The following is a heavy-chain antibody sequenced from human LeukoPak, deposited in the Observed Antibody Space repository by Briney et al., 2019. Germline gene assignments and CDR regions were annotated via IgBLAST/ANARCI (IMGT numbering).Heavy chain of an antibody. J-gene: IGHJ5*02. V-gene: IGHV4-30-4*01. Sequence: SETLSLTCTVSGGSISSGDYYWSWIRQPPGKGLEWIGYFYYSGSTYYNPPLKSRVTISVDTSKNQFSLKLSSVTAADTAVYYCARPYYYDSRIDPWSQGTLVTVSS. D-gene: IGHD3-22*01. CDR2: FYYSGST. CDR3: ARPYYYDSRIDP. CDR1: GGSISSGDYY.